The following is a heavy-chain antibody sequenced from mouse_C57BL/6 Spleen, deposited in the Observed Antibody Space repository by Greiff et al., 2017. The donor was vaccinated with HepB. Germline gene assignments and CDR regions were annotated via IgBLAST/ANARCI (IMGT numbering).Heavy chain of an antibody. CDR1: GFTFSDYG. J-gene: IGHJ4*01. V-gene: IGHV5-17*01. CDR3: AREVGPRAMDY. D-gene: IGHD4-1*01. Sequence: EVKVVESGGGLVKPGGSLKLSCAASGFTFSDYGMHWVRQAPEKGLEWVAYISSGSSTIYYADTVKGRFTISRDNAKNTLFLQMTSLRSEDTAMYYCAREVGPRAMDYWGQGTSVTVSS. CDR2: ISSGSSTI.